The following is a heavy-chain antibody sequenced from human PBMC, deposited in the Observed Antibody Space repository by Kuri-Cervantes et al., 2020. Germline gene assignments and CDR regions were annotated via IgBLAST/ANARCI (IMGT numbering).Heavy chain of an antibody. CDR2: ISYDGSNK. V-gene: IGHV3-30*01. J-gene: IGHJ4*02. CDR1: GFTFSSYA. Sequence: GESLKISCAASGFTFSSYAMHWVRQAPGKGLERVAVISYDGSNKYYADSVKGRFTISRDNSKNTLYLQMNSLRAEDTAVYYCARGTRRNWNYVGYWGQGTLVTVSS. CDR3: ARGTRRNWNYVGY. D-gene: IGHD1-1*01.